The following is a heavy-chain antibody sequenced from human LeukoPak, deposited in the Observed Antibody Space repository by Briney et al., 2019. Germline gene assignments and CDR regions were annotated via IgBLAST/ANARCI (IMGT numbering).Heavy chain of an antibody. V-gene: IGHV1-2*02. CDR3: ARWGGGLGYDSSGYYRDYYYYYYMDV. CDR1: GYTFTGYY. Sequence: ASVKVSCKASGYTFTGYYMHWVRQAPGQGLEWMGWINPNSGGTNYAQKFQGRVTMTRNTSISTAYMELSSLRSEDTAVYYCARWGGGLGYDSSGYYRDYYYYYYMDVWGKGTTVTISS. CDR2: INPNSGGT. J-gene: IGHJ6*03. D-gene: IGHD3-22*01.